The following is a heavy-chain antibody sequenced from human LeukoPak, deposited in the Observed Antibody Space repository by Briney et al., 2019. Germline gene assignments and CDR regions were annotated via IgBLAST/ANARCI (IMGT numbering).Heavy chain of an antibody. CDR2: IWYDGSNK. J-gene: IGHJ4*02. Sequence: GGSLRLSCAASGFTFISYGMHWVRQAPGKGLEWVAVIWYDGSNKYYADSVKGRFTISRDNSKNTLYLQMNSLRAEDTAVYYCARDSCSGGSCYSDYWGQGTLVTVSS. CDR1: GFTFISYG. CDR3: ARDSCSGGSCYSDY. V-gene: IGHV3-33*01. D-gene: IGHD2-15*01.